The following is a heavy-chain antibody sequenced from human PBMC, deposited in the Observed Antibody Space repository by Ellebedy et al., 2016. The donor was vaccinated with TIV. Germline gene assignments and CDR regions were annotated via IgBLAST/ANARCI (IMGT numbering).Heavy chain of an antibody. J-gene: IGHJ5*02. CDR3: TTGFIVYP. D-gene: IGHD3-16*02. V-gene: IGHV3-15*01. Sequence: GGSLRLXXAASGFDVTGNYMAWVRQAPGKGLEWVGRVKSKTDGGTTDYAAPVKGRFSISRDDSKNILYLQMNSLKSEDTAIYYCTTGFIVYPWGQGILVTVSS. CDR2: VKSKTDGGTT. CDR1: GFDVTGNY.